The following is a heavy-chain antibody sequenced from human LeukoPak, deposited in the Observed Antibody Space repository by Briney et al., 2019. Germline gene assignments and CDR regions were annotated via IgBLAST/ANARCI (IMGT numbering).Heavy chain of an antibody. J-gene: IGHJ4*02. Sequence: GGSLRLSCAASGFTFSTYWMSWVRQAPGKGLEWLANIKEDGSEKYYGDSVKGRFTISRDNAKNSLYLQMNSLRAEDTAVCYCARDSSGYQWGQGTLVTVSS. CDR2: IKEDGSEK. CDR1: GFTFSTYW. V-gene: IGHV3-7*01. D-gene: IGHD3-22*01. CDR3: ARDSSGYQ.